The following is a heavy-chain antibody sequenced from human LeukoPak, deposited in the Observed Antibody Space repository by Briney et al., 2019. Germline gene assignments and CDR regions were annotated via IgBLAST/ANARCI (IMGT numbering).Heavy chain of an antibody. V-gene: IGHV4-30-4*01. Sequence: SQTLSLTCTVSGGSISSGDYYWSWIRQPPGKGLEWMVYIYYSGSTYYNPSLKSRVTISVDTSKNQFSLKLSSVTAADTAVYYCARDRRGSGSYLPYYFDYWGQGTLVTVSS. D-gene: IGHD3-10*01. J-gene: IGHJ4*02. CDR2: IYYSGST. CDR1: GGSISSGDYY. CDR3: ARDRRGSGSYLPYYFDY.